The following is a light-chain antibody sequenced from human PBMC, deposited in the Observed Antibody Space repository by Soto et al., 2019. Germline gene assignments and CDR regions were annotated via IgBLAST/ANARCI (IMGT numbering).Light chain of an antibody. CDR1: QSVSSSY. V-gene: IGKV3-20*01. CDR3: HQYNNWPPYT. J-gene: IGKJ2*01. CDR2: GAS. Sequence: EIVLTQSPGTLSLSPGERATLSCRASQSVSSSYLAWYQQKPGQAPRLLIYGASSRATGIPDRFSGSGSGPEFTLTISSLQSEDFAVYYCHQYNNWPPYTFGQGTKLEIK.